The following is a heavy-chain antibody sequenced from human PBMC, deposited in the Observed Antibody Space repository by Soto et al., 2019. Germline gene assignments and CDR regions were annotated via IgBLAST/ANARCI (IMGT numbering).Heavy chain of an antibody. V-gene: IGHV1-69*13. D-gene: IGHD2-15*01. CDR2: IIPIFFTT. CDR3: ARGEQVGY. CDR1: GDSSRSYA. Sequence: GASVKVCWKPCGDSSRSYAMSWVRQAPGQGLQWMGGIIPIFFTTSYAQKFQGRVTITADESTSTGYMELSSLRSEDTAVYYCARGEQVGYWGQGTQVTV. J-gene: IGHJ4*02.